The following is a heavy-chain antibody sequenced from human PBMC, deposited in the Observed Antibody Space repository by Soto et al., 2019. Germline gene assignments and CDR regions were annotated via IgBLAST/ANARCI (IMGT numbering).Heavy chain of an antibody. CDR2: IYSGGST. V-gene: IGHV3-53*01. J-gene: IGHJ4*02. CDR1: GFTVSSNY. Sequence: PGGSLRLSCAASGFTVSSNYMSWVRQAPGKGLEWVSVIYSGGSTYYADSVKGRFTISRDNSKNTLSLQMNSLRVEDTAMYFCARIYLSSSWSPAFDYGGQGPRAPVPS. D-gene: IGHD6-13*01. CDR3: ARIYLSSSWSPAFDY.